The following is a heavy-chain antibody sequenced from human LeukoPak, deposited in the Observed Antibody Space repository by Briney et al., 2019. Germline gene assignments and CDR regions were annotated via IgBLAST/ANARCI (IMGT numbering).Heavy chain of an antibody. CDR2: IYYSGST. J-gene: IGHJ4*02. D-gene: IGHD3-10*01. Sequence: SETLSLTCTVSGGSISSYYWSWIRQPAGKGLEWIGYIYYSGSTNYNPSLKSRVTISVDTSKNQFSLKLSSVTAADTAGYYCARHRGLADFDYWGQGTLVTVSS. CDR3: ARHRGLADFDY. V-gene: IGHV4-59*08. CDR1: GGSISSYY.